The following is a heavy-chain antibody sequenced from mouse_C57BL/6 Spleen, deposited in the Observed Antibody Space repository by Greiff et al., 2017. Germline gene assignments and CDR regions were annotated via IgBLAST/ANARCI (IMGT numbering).Heavy chain of an antibody. J-gene: IGHJ1*03. Sequence: EVHLVESGGGLVKPGGSLKLSCAASGFTFSDYGMHLVRQAPEKGLEWVAYISRGSSTIYYADTVKGRFTISRDNAKNTLFLQMTSLRSEDTAMYYCATSYYSDWDWYFDVWGTGTTVTVSS. D-gene: IGHD2-12*01. CDR2: ISRGSSTI. V-gene: IGHV5-17*01. CDR1: GFTFSDYG. CDR3: ATSYYSDWDWYFDV.